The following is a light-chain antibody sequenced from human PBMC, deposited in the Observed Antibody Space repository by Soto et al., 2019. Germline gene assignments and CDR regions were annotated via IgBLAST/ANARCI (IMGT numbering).Light chain of an antibody. CDR2: GAT. CDR3: QQRSNWPIT. CDR1: ESVSTN. V-gene: IGKV3-11*01. Sequence: EIVMTQSPVTLSVSPGERATLSCRASESVSTNVAWYQKKPGQAPRLLINGATNSATGIPARFSGSGSGTDFTLTISSLEPEDFAVYYCQQRSNWPITFGQGTRLEIK. J-gene: IGKJ5*01.